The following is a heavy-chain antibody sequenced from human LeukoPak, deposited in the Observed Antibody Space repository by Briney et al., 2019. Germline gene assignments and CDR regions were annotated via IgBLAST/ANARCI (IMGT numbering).Heavy chain of an antibody. CDR3: TKGTIWLPFDY. D-gene: IGHD5-18*01. Sequence: GGSLRLSCVASGFTFSGYLMSWVRQAPGKGLEWVATIKEDGSEKYYVDSVKGRFTISRDNAKNTLYLQMNSLRAEDTAVYYCTKGTIWLPFDYWGQGTLVTVSS. CDR2: IKEDGSEK. J-gene: IGHJ4*02. V-gene: IGHV3-7*05. CDR1: GFTFSGYL.